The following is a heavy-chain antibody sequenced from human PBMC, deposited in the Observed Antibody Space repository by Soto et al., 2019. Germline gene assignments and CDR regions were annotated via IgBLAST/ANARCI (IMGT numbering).Heavy chain of an antibody. CDR1: GFPFTDYA. CDR2: INHSGGTT. J-gene: IGHJ3*01. D-gene: IGHD5-12*01. Sequence: VQLLQSGGGFVQPGGSLRLSCAASGFPFTDYAMTWIRQAPGKGLEWVSVINHSGGTTYYADSVKGRFFISRDSSTNTLFLQMNSLRAEDTALYYCAKDNSDYALGTFHVWGQGTMVTVSS. CDR3: AKDNSDYALGTFHV. V-gene: IGHV3-23*01.